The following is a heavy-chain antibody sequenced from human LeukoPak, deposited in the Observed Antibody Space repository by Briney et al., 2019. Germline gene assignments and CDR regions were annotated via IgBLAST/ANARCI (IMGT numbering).Heavy chain of an antibody. CDR3: ARLPGAASQVDY. CDR1: GGSISSSSYY. Sequence: SETLSLTCTVSGGSISSSSYYWGWIRQPPGKGLEWIGSIYYSGSTNYNPSLKSRVTISVDTSKNQFSLKLSSVTAADTAVYYCARLPGAASQVDYWGQGTLVTVSS. V-gene: IGHV4-39*07. D-gene: IGHD2-15*01. CDR2: IYYSGST. J-gene: IGHJ4*02.